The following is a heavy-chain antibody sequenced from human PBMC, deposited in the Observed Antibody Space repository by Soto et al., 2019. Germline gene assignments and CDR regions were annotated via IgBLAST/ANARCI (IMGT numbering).Heavy chain of an antibody. CDR3: ARGRGYYSYYYYGMDV. CDR2: IIPIFGTA. J-gene: IGHJ6*02. D-gene: IGHD3-22*01. CDR1: GGTFSSYA. Sequence: ASVKVSCKASGGTFSSYAISWVRQAPGQGLEWMGGIIPIFGTANYAQKFQGRVTITADKSTSTAYMELSSLRSEDTAVYYCARGRGYYSYYYYGMDVWGQGTTVTVSS. V-gene: IGHV1-69*06.